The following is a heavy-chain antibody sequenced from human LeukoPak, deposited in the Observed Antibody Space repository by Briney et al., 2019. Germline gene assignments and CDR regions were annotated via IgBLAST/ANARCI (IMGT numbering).Heavy chain of an antibody. D-gene: IGHD2/OR15-2a*01. J-gene: IGHJ4*02. CDR2: INSDGSWT. Sequence: GVLRLSCGASGFIFTTYWMNWVRQAPGKGLVWVSHINSDGSWTSYADSVKGRFTISKGNAKNTVYLQMNSLRAEDTAVYYCVSFYETYWGRGTLVTVSS. V-gene: IGHV3-74*01. CDR3: VSFYETY. CDR1: GFIFTTYW.